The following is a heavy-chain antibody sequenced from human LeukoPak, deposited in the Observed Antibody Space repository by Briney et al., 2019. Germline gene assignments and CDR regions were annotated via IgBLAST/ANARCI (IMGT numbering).Heavy chain of an antibody. V-gene: IGHV4-59*08. Sequence: SETLSLTCTVSGGSISSYYWSWIRQPPGKGLEWIGYIYYSGSTNYNPSLKSRVTISVDTSKNQFSLKLSSVTAADTAVYYCARQQTITMVRRLGDWFDPWGQGTLVTVSS. D-gene: IGHD3-10*01. J-gene: IGHJ5*02. CDR3: ARQQTITMVRRLGDWFDP. CDR2: IYYSGST. CDR1: GGSISSYY.